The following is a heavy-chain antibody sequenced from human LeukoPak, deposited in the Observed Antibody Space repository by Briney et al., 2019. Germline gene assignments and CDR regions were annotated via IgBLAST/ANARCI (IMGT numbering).Heavy chain of an antibody. V-gene: IGHV4-4*07. CDR3: AGHHPRNTVDF. CDR1: GGSISSYY. D-gene: IGHD2-8*02. J-gene: IGHJ4*02. CDR2: IYTSGSI. Sequence: SETLSLTCTVSGGSISSYYWSWIRQPAGKGLEWIGRIYTSGSINYNPSLKSRVTISLDTSKNQFSLKLSSVTAADTAVYYCAGHHPRNTVDFWGQGTLVTVSS.